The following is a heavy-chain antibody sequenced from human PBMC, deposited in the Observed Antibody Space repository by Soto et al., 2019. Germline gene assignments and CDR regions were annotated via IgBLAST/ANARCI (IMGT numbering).Heavy chain of an antibody. J-gene: IGHJ4*02. CDR2: ISTSKGDT. Sequence: GASVKVSCKASGYTFTSYGVAWVRQAPGQGLEWMGWISTSKGDTTYAQKFQGRVTMTTDTYTSTAYMELRSLRSDDTAVYYCATRSPAFDFWGQGTLVTVSS. CDR3: ATRSPAFDF. V-gene: IGHV1-18*01. CDR1: GYTFTSYG.